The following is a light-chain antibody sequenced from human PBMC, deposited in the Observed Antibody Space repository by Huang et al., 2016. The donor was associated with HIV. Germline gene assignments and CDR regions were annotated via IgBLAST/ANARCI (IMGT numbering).Light chain of an antibody. CDR1: QSLFYRSQNRNY. V-gene: IGKV4-1*01. CDR3: QQDYSAPFT. Sequence: DIVMTQSPDSLAVSLVERATINCKSSQSLFYRSQNRNYLAWYQQNPGQPPKLLIYLASTRGSWVPDRFSGSGSGTDFTLTISGLQAEDVAVYYCQQDYSAPFTFGPGTKVEIK. CDR2: LAS. J-gene: IGKJ3*01.